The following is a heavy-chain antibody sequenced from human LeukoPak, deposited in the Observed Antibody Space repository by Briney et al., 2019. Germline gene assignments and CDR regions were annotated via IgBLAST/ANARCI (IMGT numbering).Heavy chain of an antibody. J-gene: IGHJ4*02. CDR2: INHSGST. CDR3: ARAVWKGRTGSGVLDY. Sequence: PPETLSLTCAVYGGSFSGYYWSWIRQPPGKGLEWIGEINHSGSTNYNPSLKSRVTISVDTSKNQFSLKLSSVTAADTAVYYCARAVWKGRTGSGVLDYWGQGTLVTVSS. CDR1: GGSFSGYY. V-gene: IGHV4-34*01. D-gene: IGHD3-10*01.